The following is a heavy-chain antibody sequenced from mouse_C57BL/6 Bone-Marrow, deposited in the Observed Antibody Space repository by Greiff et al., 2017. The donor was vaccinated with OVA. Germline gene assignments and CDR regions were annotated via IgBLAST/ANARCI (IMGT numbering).Heavy chain of an antibody. CDR3: TPDYAPFDY. CDR2: INPSSGYT. Sequence: VKLQESGAELARPGASVKMSCKASGYTFTSYTMHWVKQRPGQGLEWIGYINPSSGYTKYNQKFKDKATLTADKSSSTAYMQLSSLTSEDSAVYYCTPDYAPFDYWGQGTTLTVSS. CDR1: GYTFTSYT. J-gene: IGHJ2*01. V-gene: IGHV1-4*01. D-gene: IGHD1-1*02.